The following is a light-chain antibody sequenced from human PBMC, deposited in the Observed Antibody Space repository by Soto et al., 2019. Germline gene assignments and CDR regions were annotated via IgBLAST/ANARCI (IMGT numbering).Light chain of an antibody. J-gene: IGKJ1*01. V-gene: IGKV1-8*01. CDR3: QHYNSSSRT. CDR2: AAS. CDR1: QGISSY. Sequence: AIRMTQSPSSFSASTGDRVTITCRASQGISSYLAWYQQKPGKAPKLLIYAASTLQSGVPSRFAGSGSGTDFTLTITRLQPDDFATYYCQHYNSSSRTFGQGTKVDIK.